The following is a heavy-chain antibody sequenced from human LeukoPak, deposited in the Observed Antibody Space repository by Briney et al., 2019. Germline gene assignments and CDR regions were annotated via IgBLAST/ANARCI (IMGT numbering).Heavy chain of an antibody. D-gene: IGHD3-10*01. CDR2: INHSGST. V-gene: IGHV4-34*01. CDR3: ARVRYYGSGGFDY. CDR1: GGSFSGYY. J-gene: IGHJ4*02. Sequence: SETLSLTCAVYGGSFSGYYRSWIRQPPGKGLEWIGEINHSGSTNYNPSLKSRVTISVDTSKNQFSLKLSSVTAADTAVYYCARVRYYGSGGFDYWGQGTLVTVSS.